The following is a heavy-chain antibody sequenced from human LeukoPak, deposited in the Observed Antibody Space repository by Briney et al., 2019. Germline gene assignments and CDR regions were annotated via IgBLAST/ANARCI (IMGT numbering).Heavy chain of an antibody. CDR2: INHSGST. V-gene: IGHV4-34*01. D-gene: IGHD2-2*01. CDR1: GGSFSGYY. Sequence: SETLSLTCTVYGGSFSGYYWSWIRQPPGKGLEWIGEINHSGSTNYNPSLKSRVTISVGTSKNQFSLKLSSVTAADTAVYYCARGPVPAAIYNWFDPWGQGTLVTVSS. CDR3: ARGPVPAAIYNWFDP. J-gene: IGHJ5*02.